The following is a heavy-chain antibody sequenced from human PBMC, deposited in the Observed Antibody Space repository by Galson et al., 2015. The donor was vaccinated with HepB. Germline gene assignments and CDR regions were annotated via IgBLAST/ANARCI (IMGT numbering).Heavy chain of an antibody. CDR3: ASRPGSTSFYFEY. V-gene: IGHV3-23*01. J-gene: IGHJ4*02. Sequence: SLRLSCAASGFTFSNYAMNWVRQTPGKGLEWVSVIGGATSRTDYADSVRGRFTVSRDISRSTHYLQMDNLSAEDTALYYCASRPGSTSFYFEYWGQGTLVTVSS. CDR2: IGGATSRT. CDR1: GFTFSNYA. D-gene: IGHD2-2*01.